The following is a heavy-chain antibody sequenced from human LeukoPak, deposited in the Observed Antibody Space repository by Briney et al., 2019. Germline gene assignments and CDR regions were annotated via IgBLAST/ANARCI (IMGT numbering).Heavy chain of an antibody. Sequence: SQTLSLTFALSGDSVSSSSATWNWIRQSPPRGLEWLGRTYYRSKWYNDSAISVKSRIIINADTSKNQFSLHLNSVTPEDTAVYHCARGNPRYFDSWGQGTLVTVSS. CDR1: GDSVSSSSAT. J-gene: IGHJ4*02. V-gene: IGHV6-1*01. CDR3: ARGNPRYFDS. CDR2: TYYRSKWYN.